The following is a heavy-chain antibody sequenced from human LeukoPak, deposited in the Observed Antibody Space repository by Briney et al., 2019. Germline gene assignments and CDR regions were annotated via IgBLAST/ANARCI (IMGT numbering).Heavy chain of an antibody. CDR2: INSDGSST. CDR3: ARVRRELLVYYYYMDV. CDR1: GFTFSSNW. V-gene: IGHV3-74*01. J-gene: IGHJ6*03. D-gene: IGHD1-26*01. Sequence: GGSLRLSCAASGFTFSSNWMHWVRQTPGKGLVWVSRINSDGSSTSYADSVKGRFTISRDNAKNSLYLQMNSLRAEDTAVYYCARVRRELLVYYYYMDVWGKGTTVTISS.